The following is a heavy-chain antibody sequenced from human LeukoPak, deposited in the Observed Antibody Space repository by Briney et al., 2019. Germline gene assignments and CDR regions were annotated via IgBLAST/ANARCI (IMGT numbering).Heavy chain of an antibody. D-gene: IGHD3-10*02. CDR3: ARDRGPYVGIDKNWLDP. Sequence: GGSLRLSCVASGFTFHIYVMNWVRQAPGKGLQWVSAISGRGDKTHYDDSVKDRLSISRDNYKNTVYLEMSTRTGEDTTVYCARDRGPYVGIDKNWLDPWGQGTLVIVSS. J-gene: IGHJ5*02. V-gene: IGHV3-23*01. CDR1: GFTFHIYV. CDR2: ISGRGDKT.